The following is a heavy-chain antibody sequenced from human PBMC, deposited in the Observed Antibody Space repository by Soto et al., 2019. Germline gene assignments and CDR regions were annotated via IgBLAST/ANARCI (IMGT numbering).Heavy chain of an antibody. CDR2: ISAYNGNT. CDR1: GYTFTSYG. CDR3: ARYYYDSSGYYLGY. Sequence: AASVKVSCKASGYTFTSYGISWVRQAPGQGLEWMGWISAYNGNTNYAQKLQGRVTMTTDTSTSTAYMELRSLRSDDTAVYYCARYYYDSSGYYLGYWGQGTLVTVSS. V-gene: IGHV1-18*04. J-gene: IGHJ4*02. D-gene: IGHD3-22*01.